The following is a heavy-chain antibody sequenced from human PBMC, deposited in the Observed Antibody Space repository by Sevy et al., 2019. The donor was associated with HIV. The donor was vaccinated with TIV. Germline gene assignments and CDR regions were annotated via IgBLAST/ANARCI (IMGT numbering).Heavy chain of an antibody. Sequence: GGSLRLSCAASGFTFSDYYMSWIRQAPGKGLEWVSYISSSGSTIYYADSVKGRFTISRDNAKNSLYLQMNSLRAEDTAVYYCASQKYYYDSSGSQDDDFDIWGQGTMVTVSS. CDR2: ISSSGSTI. CDR1: GFTFSDYY. CDR3: ASQKYYYDSSGSQDDDFDI. V-gene: IGHV3-11*04. D-gene: IGHD3-22*01. J-gene: IGHJ3*02.